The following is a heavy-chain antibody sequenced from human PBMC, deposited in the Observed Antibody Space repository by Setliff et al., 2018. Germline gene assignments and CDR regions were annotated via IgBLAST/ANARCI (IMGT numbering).Heavy chain of an antibody. V-gene: IGHV3-30*18. Sequence: PGGSLRLSCTPSGFNFGAYVMHWVRQAPGKGLEWVAILSYDTTKEYYADSVKGRFTISRDNSRNTLYLQMNSLRSEDTAVYYCAKDASDYYWYFNVWGRGTLVTVSS. CDR1: GFNFGAYV. J-gene: IGHJ2*01. CDR3: AKDASDYYWYFNV. D-gene: IGHD4-17*01. CDR2: LSYDTTKE.